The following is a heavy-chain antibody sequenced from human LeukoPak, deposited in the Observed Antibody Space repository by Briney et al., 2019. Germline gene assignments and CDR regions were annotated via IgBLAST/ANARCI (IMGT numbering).Heavy chain of an antibody. CDR1: GFTFSSYG. CDR3: ARDRGSGNYPDAFDI. V-gene: IGHV3-48*04. Sequence: QPGGSLRLSCAASGFTFSSYGMHWVRQAPGKGLEWVSYISSSGSDKYYADSVKGRFTISRDNAKNSLYLQMNSLRAEDTAVYYCARDRGSGNYPDAFDIWGQGTMVTVSS. CDR2: ISSSGSDK. J-gene: IGHJ3*02. D-gene: IGHD3-10*01.